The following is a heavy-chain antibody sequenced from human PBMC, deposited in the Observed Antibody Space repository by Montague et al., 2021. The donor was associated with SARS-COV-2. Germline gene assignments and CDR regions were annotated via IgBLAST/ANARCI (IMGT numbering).Heavy chain of an antibody. CDR2: IDYXGNT. CDR1: PVSDGPIRSSTYS. D-gene: IGHD6-13*01. CDR3: ARDSYSRSWFKY. Sequence: SETLSLTCTVSPVSDGPIRSSTYSWGWIRQSPGKGLEWIWSIDYXGNTDYNPSLKSRVTMSEDTSKSQLSLRVRSVTAADTAIYYCARDSYSRSWFKYWGQGTLVTVSS. J-gene: IGHJ1*01. V-gene: IGHV4-39*02.